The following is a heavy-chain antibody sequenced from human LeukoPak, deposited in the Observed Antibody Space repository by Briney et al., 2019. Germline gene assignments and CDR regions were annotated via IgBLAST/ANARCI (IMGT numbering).Heavy chain of an antibody. J-gene: IGHJ6*03. CDR1: GGTFSSYA. D-gene: IGHD3-10*01. Sequence: ASVKVSCKASGGTFSSYAISWVRQAPGQGLEWMGGIIPIFGTANYAQKFQGRVTITTDESTSTAYMELSSLRSEDTAVYYCASFRYYYGSGSYPDYYYMDVWGKGTTVTASS. CDR2: IIPIFGTA. CDR3: ASFRYYYGSGSYPDYYYMDV. V-gene: IGHV1-69*05.